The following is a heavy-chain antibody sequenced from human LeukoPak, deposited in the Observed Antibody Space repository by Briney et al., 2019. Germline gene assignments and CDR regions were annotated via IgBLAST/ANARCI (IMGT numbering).Heavy chain of an antibody. CDR2: INTDESST. J-gene: IGHJ3*02. CDR1: GFTFSSYA. CDR3: ARKGNAFDI. D-gene: IGHD3-10*01. V-gene: IGHV3-74*01. Sequence: GGSLRLSCAASGFTFSSYAMSWVRQAPGKGLVWVSRINTDESSTSYADSVKGRFTISRDNAKNTLYLQMNSLRAEDTAVYYCARKGNAFDIWGQGTMVTVSS.